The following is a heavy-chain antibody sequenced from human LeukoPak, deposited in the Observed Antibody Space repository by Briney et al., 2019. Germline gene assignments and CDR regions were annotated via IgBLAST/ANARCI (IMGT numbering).Heavy chain of an antibody. CDR3: ARDRAWNYFDY. D-gene: IGHD3-3*01. V-gene: IGHV3-30*04. J-gene: IGHJ4*02. Sequence: GGSLRLSCAASGFTFSSYAMHGVRQAPGKGLEWVAVISYDGSNKYYADSVKGRFTISRDNSKNTLYLQMDSLRAEDTAVYYCARDRAWNYFDYWGQGTLVTVSS. CDR2: ISYDGSNK. CDR1: GFTFSSYA.